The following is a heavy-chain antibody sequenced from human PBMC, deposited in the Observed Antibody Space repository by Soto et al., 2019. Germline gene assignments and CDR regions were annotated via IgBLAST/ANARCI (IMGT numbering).Heavy chain of an antibody. D-gene: IGHD2-2*01. CDR2: IIPISGTA. CDR1: GGTFSNYA. Sequence: QVQLVQSGAEVKKPGSSVKVSCKASGGTFSNYAISWVRQAPGQGIEWMGGIIPISGTANYAQKFQGRVTITAGESTSTAYMELSSLRSEDTAVYYCARSQGSSTSLEIYYYYYYGMDVWRQGTKVTVSS. V-gene: IGHV1-69*01. J-gene: IGHJ6*02. CDR3: ARSQGSSTSLEIYYYYYYGMDV.